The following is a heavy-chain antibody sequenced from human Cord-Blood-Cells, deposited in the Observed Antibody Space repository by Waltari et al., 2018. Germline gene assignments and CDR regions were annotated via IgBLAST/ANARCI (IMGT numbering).Heavy chain of an antibody. CDR2: MNPNSGNT. CDR3: ARGCSGGSCYPYYYYGMDV. Sequence: QVQLVQSGAEVKKPGASVKVSCQASGYTFTSYDINWVRQATGQGLEWMGWMNPNSGNTGYAQKFQGRVTMTRNTSISTAYMELSSLRSEDTAVYYCARGCSGGSCYPYYYYGMDVWGQGTTVTVSS. V-gene: IGHV1-8*01. D-gene: IGHD2-15*01. J-gene: IGHJ6*02. CDR1: GYTFTSYD.